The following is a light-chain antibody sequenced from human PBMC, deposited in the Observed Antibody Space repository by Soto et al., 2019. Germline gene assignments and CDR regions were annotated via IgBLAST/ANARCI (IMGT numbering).Light chain of an antibody. CDR1: QSVSSSY. J-gene: IGKJ2*01. V-gene: IGKV3-20*01. Sequence: EIVLKQSPGTLSLSPGERATLSCRASQSVSSSYLAWYHHKPGQAPRLLIYGASSRATGIPDRFSGSGSGTDFNLTISRLESEDFAVYYCQQYGSSPPYTFGQGTKREIK. CDR2: GAS. CDR3: QQYGSSPPYT.